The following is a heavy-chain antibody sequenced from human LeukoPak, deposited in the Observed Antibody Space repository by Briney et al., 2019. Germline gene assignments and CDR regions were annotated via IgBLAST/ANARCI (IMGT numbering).Heavy chain of an antibody. Sequence: SETLSLTCTVSGGSISSGGYYWSWIRQHPGKGLEWIGYIYYSGSTYYNPSLKSRVTISVDTSKNQFSLKLSSVTAADTAVYYCVRCSLVRQYDYWGQGTLVTVSS. CDR1: GGSISSGGYY. V-gene: IGHV4-31*03. CDR2: IYYSGST. CDR3: VRCSLVRQYDY. J-gene: IGHJ4*02. D-gene: IGHD6-13*01.